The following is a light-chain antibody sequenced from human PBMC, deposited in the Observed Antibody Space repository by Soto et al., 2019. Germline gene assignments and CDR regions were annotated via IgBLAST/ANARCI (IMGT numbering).Light chain of an antibody. CDR1: QSVSIY. V-gene: IGKV3-11*01. CDR2: DAS. Sequence: EIVLTQSPATVSLSPGERATLSCRASQSVSIYLAWYQQKPGQAPRLLIYDASNRASDIPARFSGSGSETDFTLTISSLEPEDFAIYYCQQRSNWTLTFGGGTKV. J-gene: IGKJ4*01. CDR3: QQRSNWTLT.